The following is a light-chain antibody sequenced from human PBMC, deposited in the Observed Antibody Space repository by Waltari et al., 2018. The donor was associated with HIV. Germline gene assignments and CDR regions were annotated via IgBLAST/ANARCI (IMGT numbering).Light chain of an antibody. CDR3: QQRSNWPRGPLT. CDR2: DAS. Sequence: EIVLTQSPATLSLSPGERATLSCRASQGFSSYLAWYQQKPGQAPRLLIYDASNRATGIPARFSGSGSGTDFTLTISSLEPEDFAVYYCQQRSNWPRGPLTFGGGTKVEIK. V-gene: IGKV3-11*01. CDR1: QGFSSY. J-gene: IGKJ4*01.